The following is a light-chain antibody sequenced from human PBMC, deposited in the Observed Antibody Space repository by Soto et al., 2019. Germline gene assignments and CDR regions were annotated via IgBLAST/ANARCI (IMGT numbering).Light chain of an antibody. J-gene: IGLJ2*01. CDR2: DVN. Sequence: QSVLTQPASVSGSPGQSITISCTGTSSDIGRYNYVSWYQQHPGKAPKLMIYDVNNRPSGVSNRFSGSKSGNTASLTISGLQAEDEADYYCCSYTRSDTLVFGGGTKVTVL. CDR3: CSYTRSDTLV. CDR1: SSDIGRYNY. V-gene: IGLV2-14*01.